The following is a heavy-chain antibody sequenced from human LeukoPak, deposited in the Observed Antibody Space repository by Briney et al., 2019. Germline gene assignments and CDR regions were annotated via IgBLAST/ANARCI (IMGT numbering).Heavy chain of an antibody. D-gene: IGHD6-13*01. CDR1: GYTLTELS. Sequence: ASVKVSCKVSGYTLTELSMHWVRQAPGRGLEWMGGFDPEDGETIYAQKFQGRVTMTEDTSTDTAYMELSSLRSEDTAVYYCATVGIAAASYYFDYWGQGTLVTVSS. V-gene: IGHV1-24*01. CDR2: FDPEDGET. J-gene: IGHJ4*02. CDR3: ATVGIAAASYYFDY.